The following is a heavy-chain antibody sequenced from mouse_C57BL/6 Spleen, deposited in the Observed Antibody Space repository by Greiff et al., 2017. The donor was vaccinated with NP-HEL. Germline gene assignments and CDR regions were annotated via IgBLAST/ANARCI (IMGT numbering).Heavy chain of an antibody. Sequence: DVQLQESGTVLARPGASVKMSCKTSGYTFTSYWMHWVKQRPGQGLEWIGAIYPGNSDTSYIQKFKGKAKLTAVTSASTAYMELSSLTNEDSAVYYCTRSPFITTVVAYWYFDVWGTGTTVTVSS. J-gene: IGHJ1*03. V-gene: IGHV1-5*01. CDR2: IYPGNSDT. CDR1: GYTFTSYW. D-gene: IGHD1-1*01. CDR3: TRSPFITTVVAYWYFDV.